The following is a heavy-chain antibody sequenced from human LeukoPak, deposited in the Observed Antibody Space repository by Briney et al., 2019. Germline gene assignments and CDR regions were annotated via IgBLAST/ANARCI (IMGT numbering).Heavy chain of an antibody. J-gene: IGHJ4*02. V-gene: IGHV1-2*02. CDR1: GYTFTSYG. CDR3: ARAVGATMGHDY. Sequence: ASVKVSCKASGYTFTSYGISWVRQAPGQGLEWMGWINLNSGATKYAQNFQGRITMTRDTSISTAYMDLSRLRSDDTAVYYCARAVGATMGHDYWGQGTLVTVSS. D-gene: IGHD1-26*01. CDR2: INLNSGAT.